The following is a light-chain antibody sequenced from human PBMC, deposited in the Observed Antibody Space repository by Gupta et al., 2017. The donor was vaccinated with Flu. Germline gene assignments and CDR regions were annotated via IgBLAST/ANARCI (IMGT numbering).Light chain of an antibody. CDR2: GSS. J-gene: IGKJ5*01. V-gene: IGKV1-8*01. CDR1: QAITNF. Sequence: PSSLSASPGDRVTITCRASQAITNFLAWYQQKPGKAPNLLIFGSSTLQSGVPSRFSGSGSGTDFTLTISGLQSEDFATYYCQQYYYLPVTFGQGTRLEIK. CDR3: QQYYYLPVT.